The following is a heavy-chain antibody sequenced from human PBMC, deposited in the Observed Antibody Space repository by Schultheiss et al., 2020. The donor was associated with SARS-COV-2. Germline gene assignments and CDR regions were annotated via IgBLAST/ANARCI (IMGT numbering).Heavy chain of an antibody. V-gene: IGHV1-2*02. CDR1: GYTFTAYY. CDR3: ARGRYSSGWYSLDY. CDR2: INPNSGGT. D-gene: IGHD6-19*01. J-gene: IGHJ4*02. Sequence: ASVKVSCKAAGYTFTAYYMHWVRQAPGQGLEWKGWINPNSGGTNYAQKFQGRVTMTRDTSISTAYMELSRLRSDDTAVYYCARGRYSSGWYSLDYWGQGTLVTVSS.